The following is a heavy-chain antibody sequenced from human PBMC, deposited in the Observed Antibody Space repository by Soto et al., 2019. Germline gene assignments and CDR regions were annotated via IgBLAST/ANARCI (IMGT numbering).Heavy chain of an antibody. CDR3: ARENEKLERRFDY. V-gene: IGHV3-30-3*01. D-gene: IGHD1-1*01. J-gene: IGHJ4*02. Sequence: GGSLRLSCAASGFTFSSYAMHWVRQAPGKGLEWVAVISYDGSNKYYADSVKGRFTISRDNSKNTLYLQMNSLRAEDTAVYYCARENEKLERRFDYWGQGTLVTVSS. CDR2: ISYDGSNK. CDR1: GFTFSSYA.